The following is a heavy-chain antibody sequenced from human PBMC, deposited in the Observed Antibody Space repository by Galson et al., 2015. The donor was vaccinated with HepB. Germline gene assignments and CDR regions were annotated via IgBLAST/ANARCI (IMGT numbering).Heavy chain of an antibody. CDR2: IRNKPYGHTT. J-gene: IGHJ2*01. CDR1: GFTFSDHY. V-gene: IGHV3-72*01. Sequence: SLRLSCAASGFTFSDHYIDWVRQAPGKGLEWVGRIRNKPYGHTTSYAASVKGRFTISRDDSKSSAYLQMNSLKTDDTAVYYCATHKAGWGDLWGRGTLVTVSS. CDR3: ATHKAGWGDL. D-gene: IGHD7-27*01.